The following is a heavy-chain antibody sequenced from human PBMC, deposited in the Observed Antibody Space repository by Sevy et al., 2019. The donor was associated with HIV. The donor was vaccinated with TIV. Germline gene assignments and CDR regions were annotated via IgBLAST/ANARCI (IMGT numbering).Heavy chain of an antibody. CDR3: ARESGDCSSTSCYEGVFDY. J-gene: IGHJ4*02. D-gene: IGHD2-2*01. V-gene: IGHV4-61*02. CDR1: GGSISSGSYY. CDR2: IYTSGST. Sequence: SESLSLTCTVSGGSISSGSYYWSWIRQPAGKGLEWIGRIYTSGSTNYNPSRKSRVSISVDTSKNQFSLKLSSVTAADTAVYYCARESGDCSSTSCYEGVFDYWGQGTLVIVSS.